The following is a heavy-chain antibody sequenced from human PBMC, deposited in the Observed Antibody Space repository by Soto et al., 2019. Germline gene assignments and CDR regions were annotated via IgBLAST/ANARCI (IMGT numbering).Heavy chain of an antibody. V-gene: IGHV3-30*03. J-gene: IGHJ4*02. CDR2: ISNDGSNK. Sequence: GGSLRLSCAASGFSFSTYGMHWVRQAPGKGLEWVAFISNDGSNKYYADSVKGRFTISRDNSKNTLYLQMNSLRSEDTAVYYCARVSRWLNSDYWGQGTLVTVSS. CDR3: ARVSRWLNSDY. CDR1: GFSFSTYG. D-gene: IGHD5-12*01.